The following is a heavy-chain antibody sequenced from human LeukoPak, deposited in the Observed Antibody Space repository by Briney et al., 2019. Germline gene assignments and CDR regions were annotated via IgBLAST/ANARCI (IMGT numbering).Heavy chain of an antibody. Sequence: GGSLRLSCAASGFTFSSYAMSWIRQAPGKGLEWVSYISSSGSTIYYADSVKGRFTISRDNAKNSLYLQMNSLRAEDTAVYYCARDPGYYYDSSGYSPHFDIWGQGTMVTVSS. CDR1: GFTFSSYA. J-gene: IGHJ3*02. CDR2: ISSSGSTI. D-gene: IGHD3-22*01. V-gene: IGHV3-11*04. CDR3: ARDPGYYYDSSGYSPHFDI.